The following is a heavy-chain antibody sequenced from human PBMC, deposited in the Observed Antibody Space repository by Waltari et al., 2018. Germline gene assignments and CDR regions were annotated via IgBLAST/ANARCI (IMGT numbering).Heavy chain of an antibody. J-gene: IGHJ5*02. V-gene: IGHV4-59*01. D-gene: IGHD3-10*01. CDR3: AREEPPYGSAKNWFDP. Sequence: QVQLQESGPGLVKPSETLSLTCTVSGGSISSYYWSWIRQPPGKGLEWIGYIYYSGSTNYNPPLKIRVTISVDTSKNQFSLKLGAVTAADTAVYYCAREEPPYGSAKNWFDPWGQGTLVTVSS. CDR1: GGSISSYY. CDR2: IYYSGST.